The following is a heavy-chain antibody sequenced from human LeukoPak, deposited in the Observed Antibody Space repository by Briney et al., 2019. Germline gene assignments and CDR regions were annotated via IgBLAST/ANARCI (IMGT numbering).Heavy chain of an antibody. V-gene: IGHV3-21*01. CDR3: ARDLVVVVAATHDY. CDR2: ISSSSSYI. D-gene: IGHD2-15*01. J-gene: IGHJ4*02. CDR1: GFTFSSYR. Sequence: GGSLRLSCAASGFTFSSYRMNWVRQAPGKGMEWVSSISSSSSYIYYADSVKGRFTISRDNAKNSLYVQMNSLRAEDTAVYYCARDLVVVVAATHDYWGQGTLVTVSS.